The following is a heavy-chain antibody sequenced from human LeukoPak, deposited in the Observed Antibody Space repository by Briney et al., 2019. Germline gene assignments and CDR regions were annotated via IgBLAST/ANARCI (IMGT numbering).Heavy chain of an antibody. D-gene: IGHD6-13*01. CDR2: TYYRSKWYN. Sequence: SQTLSLTCAISGDSVSSNSAAGNWIRQSPSRGLEWLGRTYYRSKWYNDYAVSVKSRITINPDTSKNQFSLQLNSVTPEDTAVYYCARSKPPAAGTWFDIWGQGTMVTVSS. J-gene: IGHJ3*02. CDR1: GDSVSSNSAA. CDR3: ARSKPPAAGTWFDI. V-gene: IGHV6-1*01.